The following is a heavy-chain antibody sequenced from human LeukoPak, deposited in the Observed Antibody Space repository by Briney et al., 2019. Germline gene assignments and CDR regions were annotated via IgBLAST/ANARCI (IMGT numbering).Heavy chain of an antibody. V-gene: IGHV1-8*03. CDR2: MNPNSANT. D-gene: IGHD2-2*01. J-gene: IGHJ4*02. CDR1: GYTFSTYD. Sequence: ASVRVSCKASGYTFSTYDINWLRQAAGQGLEWMGCMNPNSANTGFAQRFQGRAAITRDTSTATAYLELSGLTSEDTAVYCCARAIRYQLLSDYWGQGTLVTVPS. CDR3: ARAIRYQLLSDY.